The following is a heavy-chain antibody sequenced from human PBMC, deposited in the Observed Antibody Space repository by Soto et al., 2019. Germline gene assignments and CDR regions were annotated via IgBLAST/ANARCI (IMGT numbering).Heavy chain of an antibody. J-gene: IGHJ4*02. D-gene: IGHD4-4*01. CDR1: GYTFTTYY. Sequence: AASVKVSCKASGYTFTTYYIHWVRQAPGQGLEWMGVVNPSDGYTTYAQKFQGRVAMTRDTSTSTVYMELSSLRSEDTAVYYCARTDYINYPCFDYWGQGTLVTVSS. V-gene: IGHV1-46*01. CDR3: ARTDYINYPCFDY. CDR2: VNPSDGYT.